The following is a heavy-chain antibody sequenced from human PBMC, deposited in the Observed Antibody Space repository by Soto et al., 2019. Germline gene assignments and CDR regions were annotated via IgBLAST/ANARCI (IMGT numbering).Heavy chain of an antibody. V-gene: IGHV4-31*03. CDR1: GGSISSGGYY. Sequence: SETLSLTCTVSGGSISSGGYYWSWIRQHPGKGLEWIGYIYYSGSTYYNPSLKSRVTISVDTSKNQFSLKLSSVTAADTAVYYCARDVTTYYYDSSGYPPSYYFDYWGQGTLVTVSS. CDR3: ARDVTTYYYDSSGYPPSYYFDY. CDR2: IYYSGST. J-gene: IGHJ4*02. D-gene: IGHD3-22*01.